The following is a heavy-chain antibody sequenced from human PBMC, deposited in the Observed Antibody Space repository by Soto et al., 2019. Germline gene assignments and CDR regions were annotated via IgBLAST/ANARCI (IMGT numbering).Heavy chain of an antibody. Sequence: ASVKVSCKASGYTFTGYAMHWVRQAPGQRLEWMGWINPNSGGTNYAQKFQGWVTMTRDTSISTAYMELSRLRSDDTAVYYCARSAGLLRYFDWPTMDVWGQGTTVTVSS. V-gene: IGHV1-2*04. CDR2: INPNSGGT. CDR1: GYTFTGYA. J-gene: IGHJ6*02. D-gene: IGHD3-9*01. CDR3: ARSAGLLRYFDWPTMDV.